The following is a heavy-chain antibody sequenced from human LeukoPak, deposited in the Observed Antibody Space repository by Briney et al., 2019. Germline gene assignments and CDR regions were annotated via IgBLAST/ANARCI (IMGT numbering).Heavy chain of an antibody. J-gene: IGHJ4*01. CDR3: AREPDTAIDY. D-gene: IGHD5-18*01. CDR2: IYHSGST. Sequence: PSQTLSLTCAVSGGSISSGGYSWSWIRQPPGKGLEWIGYIYHSGSTYYNPSLKSRVTIPVDRSKNQFSLKLSSVTAADAAVYYCAREPDTAIDYWGQEPWSPSPQ. V-gene: IGHV4-30-2*01. CDR1: GGSISSGGYS.